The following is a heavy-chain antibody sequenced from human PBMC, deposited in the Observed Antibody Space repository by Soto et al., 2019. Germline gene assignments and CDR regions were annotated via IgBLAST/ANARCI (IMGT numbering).Heavy chain of an antibody. D-gene: IGHD3-9*01. CDR2: IYYSGST. Sequence: SETLSLTCTVSGGSISSSSYYWGWIRQPPGMGLEWIGSIYYSGSTYYNPSLKSRVTISVDTSKNQFSLKLSSVTAADTAVYYCARTPSYDILTDNWFDPWGQGTLVTVSS. CDR1: GGSISSSSYY. V-gene: IGHV4-39*01. CDR3: ARTPSYDILTDNWFDP. J-gene: IGHJ5*02.